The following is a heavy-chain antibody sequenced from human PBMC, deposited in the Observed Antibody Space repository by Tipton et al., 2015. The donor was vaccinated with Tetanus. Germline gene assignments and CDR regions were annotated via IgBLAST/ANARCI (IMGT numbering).Heavy chain of an antibody. CDR2: IYPGDFEI. D-gene: IGHD3-16*01. CDR1: GYSFTSYW. V-gene: IGHV5-51*01. Sequence: QLVQSGPEVKKSGESLMISCKASGYSFTSYWIGWVRQMPGKGLEWMGIIYPGDFEIRYSPSFQGQVTISADKSIDTAYLQWSSLKASDTAIYYCARPLTSVAFGGFAFDVWGQGTLVTVSS. J-gene: IGHJ3*01. CDR3: ARPLTSVAFGGFAFDV.